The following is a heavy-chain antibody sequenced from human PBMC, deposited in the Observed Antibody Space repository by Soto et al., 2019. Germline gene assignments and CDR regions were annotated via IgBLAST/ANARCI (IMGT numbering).Heavy chain of an antibody. CDR3: AKEGCIGGICYGINY. Sequence: QVQLVASGVGVVQPGRSLRLSCAASGFTFSSYCMHWVRQAPGKGLEWVAVMSWDGSDEFYEETVKSRFTVFRGNSRNTLYLQMNSLRPEDTAVYYCAKEGCIGGICYGINYCGKGTLVTVSS. CDR2: MSWDGSDE. V-gene: IGHV3-30*18. J-gene: IGHJ4*02. CDR1: GFTFSSYC. D-gene: IGHD2-15*01.